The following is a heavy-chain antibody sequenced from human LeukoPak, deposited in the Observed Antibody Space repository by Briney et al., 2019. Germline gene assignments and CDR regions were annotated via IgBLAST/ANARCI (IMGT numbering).Heavy chain of an antibody. V-gene: IGHV3-30*03. CDR1: GFTLSTYG. Sequence: GGSLRLSCAASGFTLSTYGMHWVRQAPGKGLEWVAMISHDGNSKQYADFAKGRFTISRDNAKNSLYLQMNSLRAEDTAVYYCARASYDFWSGYYTGSYYYGMDVWGQGTTVTVSS. J-gene: IGHJ6*02. CDR2: ISHDGNSK. D-gene: IGHD3-3*01. CDR3: ARASYDFWSGYYTGSYYYGMDV.